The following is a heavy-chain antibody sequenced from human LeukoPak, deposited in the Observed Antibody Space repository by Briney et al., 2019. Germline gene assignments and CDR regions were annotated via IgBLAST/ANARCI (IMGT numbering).Heavy chain of an antibody. CDR3: ARENPGVPFDY. J-gene: IGHJ4*02. CDR1: GYTFTDFY. V-gene: IGHV1-2*02. CDR2: INPNSGDT. D-gene: IGHD3-3*01. Sequence: AGVKVSCKASGYTFTDFYLHWVRPALGQGLEWMGWINPNSGDTNYAQKFQARGTMTRDTSINTPYMELSGLKSDDTAVYFCARENPGVPFDYWGEGTLVTVSS.